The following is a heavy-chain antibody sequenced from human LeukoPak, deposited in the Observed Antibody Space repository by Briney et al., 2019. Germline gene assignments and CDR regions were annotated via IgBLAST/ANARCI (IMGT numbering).Heavy chain of an antibody. V-gene: IGHV1-46*01. J-gene: IGHJ4*02. CDR3: ARAASGSYLGDY. CDR2: INPSGGST. D-gene: IGHD1-26*01. Sequence: ASVKASCKASGYTFTSYYMHWVRQAPGQGLEWMGIINPSGGSTSYAQKFQGRVTMTRDMSTSTVYMELSSLRSEDTAVYYCARAASGSYLGDYWGQGTLVTVSS. CDR1: GYTFTSYY.